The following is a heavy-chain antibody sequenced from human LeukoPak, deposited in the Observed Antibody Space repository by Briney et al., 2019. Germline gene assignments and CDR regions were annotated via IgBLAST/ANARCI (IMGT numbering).Heavy chain of an antibody. V-gene: IGHV4-39*01. CDR3: AGYSSGWSSGGGY. CDR2: IYYSGTT. Sequence: SETLSLTCTVSGGSISSLTYYWGWNRQPPGKGLEWIASIYYSGTTYYSPSLKSRVTISVNRSNNQFSLRLSSVTAADTAVYFCAGYSSGWSSGGGYWGQGTLVTVSS. J-gene: IGHJ4*02. CDR1: GGSISSLTYY. D-gene: IGHD6-19*01.